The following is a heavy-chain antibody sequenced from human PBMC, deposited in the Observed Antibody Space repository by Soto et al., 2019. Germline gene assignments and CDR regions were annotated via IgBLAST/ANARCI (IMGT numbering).Heavy chain of an antibody. V-gene: IGHV3-23*01. CDR3: AKEIFAAAYAATSAFDL. CDR2: VDGSGGDT. Sequence: GLSLRLSRAASGFTFSSHAMGWLRQAPGAGPEWVAFVDGSGGDTSYADSVKGRFTISRDNSDNSLFLHMNSLRAEDTGRYFCAKEIFAAAYAATSAFDLWGQGTLVTVSS. CDR1: GFTFSSHA. J-gene: IGHJ4*02. D-gene: IGHD2-8*01.